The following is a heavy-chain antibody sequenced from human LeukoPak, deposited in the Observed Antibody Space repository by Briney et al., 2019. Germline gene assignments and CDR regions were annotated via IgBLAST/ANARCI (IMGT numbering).Heavy chain of an antibody. CDR3: ASIDYGDYAAFDI. J-gene: IGHJ3*02. Sequence: KASETLSLTCAVSGGSISSGGYSWSWIRQPPGKGLEWIGYIYHSGSTYYNPSLKSRVTISVDRSKNQFSLKLSSVTAADTAVYYRASIDYGDYAAFDIWGQGTMVTVSS. V-gene: IGHV4-30-2*01. CDR1: GGSISSGGYS. CDR2: IYHSGST. D-gene: IGHD4-17*01.